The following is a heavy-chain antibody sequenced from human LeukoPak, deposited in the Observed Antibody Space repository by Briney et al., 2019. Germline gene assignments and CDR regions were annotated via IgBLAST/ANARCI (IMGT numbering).Heavy chain of an antibody. J-gene: IGHJ3*02. V-gene: IGHV4-61*02. D-gene: IGHD2-2*01. CDR2: IYTSGST. CDR3: ARDRDHCSSTSCYLVAFDI. CDR1: GGSISSGSYY. Sequence: SETLSLTCTVSGGSISSGSYYWSWIRQPAGKGLEWIGRIYTSGSTNYNPSLKSRVTISVDTSKNQFSLKLSSVTAADTAVYYCARDRDHCSSTSCYLVAFDIWGQGTMVTVSS.